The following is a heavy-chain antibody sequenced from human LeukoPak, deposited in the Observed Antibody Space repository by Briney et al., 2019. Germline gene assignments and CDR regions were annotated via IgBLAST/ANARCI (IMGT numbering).Heavy chain of an antibody. V-gene: IGHV3-48*02. D-gene: IGHD3-10*01. Sequence: GGCLRLSCAASGFTFSSYPMTWVRQAPGKGPEWVSHISGSGSAMYYADSVNGLFTISRDNAKNSLYLQMNSLRDEDTALYYCTRDWSYSFDYWGQGTLVTVSS. J-gene: IGHJ4*02. CDR2: ISGSGSAM. CDR3: TRDWSYSFDY. CDR1: GFTFSSYP.